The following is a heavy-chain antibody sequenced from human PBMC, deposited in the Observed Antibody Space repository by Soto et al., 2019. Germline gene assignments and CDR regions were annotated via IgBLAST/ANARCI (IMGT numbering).Heavy chain of an antibody. D-gene: IGHD6-13*01. CDR2: IIPIFGTA. J-gene: IGHJ4*02. CDR3: ARALIAAAGFWAPVVY. CDR1: GGTSSSYA. V-gene: IGHV1-69*13. Sequence: SVKVSCKASGGTSSSYAISWVRQAPGQGLEWMGGIIPIFGTANYAQKFQGRVTITADESTSTAYMELSSLRSEDTAVYYCARALIAAAGFWAPVVYWGQGTLVTVSS.